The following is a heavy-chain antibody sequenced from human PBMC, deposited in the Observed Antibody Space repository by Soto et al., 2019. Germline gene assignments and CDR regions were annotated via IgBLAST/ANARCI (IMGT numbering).Heavy chain of an antibody. J-gene: IGHJ4*01. Sequence: QVQLQESGPGLVKPSETLSLTCTVSGGSINGYYWTWLRQSPTNGLEWIGYFHFSGSTKYNPSLESRLTISADTSKNQISLTLSSVTAADTAVYYCARASVYCYGYDDFFDNWGQGTLANVSS. CDR3: ARASVYCYGYDDFFDN. D-gene: IGHD5-18*01. CDR1: GGSINGYY. CDR2: FHFSGST. V-gene: IGHV4-59*01.